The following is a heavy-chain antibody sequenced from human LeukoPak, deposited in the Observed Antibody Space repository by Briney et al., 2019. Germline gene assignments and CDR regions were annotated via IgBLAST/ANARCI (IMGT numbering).Heavy chain of an antibody. CDR2: IYYSGST. J-gene: IGHJ6*02. Sequence: SETLSLTCTVSGGSVSRGSYYWSWIRQPPGKGLERIVYIYYSGSTNSNPSLTSRATISVDTSKNQFSLKLSSVAAAGTAVYYCASEYSSSWYYYYYGMDVWGQGTTVTVSS. CDR3: ASEYSSSWYYYYYGMDV. D-gene: IGHD6-13*01. V-gene: IGHV4-61*01. CDR1: GGSVSRGSYY.